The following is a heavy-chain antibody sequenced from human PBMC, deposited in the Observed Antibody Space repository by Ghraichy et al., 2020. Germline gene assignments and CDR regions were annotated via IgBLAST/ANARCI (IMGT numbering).Heavy chain of an antibody. J-gene: IGHJ4*02. Sequence: GEPLNISCAASGFTFNDYNMHWVRQTPGKGLEWVSQIKSDGTFVNYADSVKGRFTISRDNAKNTVYLQMNSLRVDDTAVYYCARDVRGDHVYWGQGALVTVSS. CDR2: IKSDGTFV. CDR1: GFTFNDYN. D-gene: IGHD2-21*02. V-gene: IGHV3-74*01. CDR3: ARDVRGDHVY.